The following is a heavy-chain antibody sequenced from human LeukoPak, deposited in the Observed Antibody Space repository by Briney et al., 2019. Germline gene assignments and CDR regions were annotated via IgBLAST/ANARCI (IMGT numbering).Heavy chain of an antibody. D-gene: IGHD1-14*01. V-gene: IGHV3-7*01. Sequence: GGSLRLSCAASGFTFSSFWMTWVRQAPGKGLEWLANIKQDGSDKHYVDSVKGRVTISRDNARNSLYLQMNSLRAEDTAVYYCARLTGSKADGMDVWGQGTTVTVSS. CDR1: GFTFSSFW. CDR2: IKQDGSDK. CDR3: ARLTGSKADGMDV. J-gene: IGHJ6*02.